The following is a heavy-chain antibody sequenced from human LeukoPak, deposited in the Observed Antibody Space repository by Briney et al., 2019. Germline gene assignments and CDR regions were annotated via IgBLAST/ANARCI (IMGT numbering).Heavy chain of an antibody. CDR1: GNTFDDYG. D-gene: IGHD3-22*01. V-gene: IGHV3-20*04. J-gene: IGHJ4*02. CDR2: INWDGGAH. CDR3: ARDLSSSWYSLAY. Sequence: GGSLRLSCTDSGNTFDDYGMTWVRQAPGKGLEWVSGINWDGGAHNYAASVKGRFTISRDNAKNSLYLEMNSLRVEDTAVYFCARDLSSSWYSLAYWGQGILVIVSS.